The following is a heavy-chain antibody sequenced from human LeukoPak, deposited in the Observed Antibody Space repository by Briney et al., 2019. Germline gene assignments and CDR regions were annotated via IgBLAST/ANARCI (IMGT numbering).Heavy chain of an antibody. CDR3: ARGGDPLLAYSSGWSGDFDY. Sequence: ASVKVSCKASGYTFTSYGISWVRQAPGQGLEWMGWISAYNGNTNYAQKLQGRVTMTTDTSTSTAYMELRSLRSDDTAVYYCARGGDPLLAYSSGWSGDFDYWGQGTLVTVSS. CDR2: ISAYNGNT. CDR1: GYTFTSYG. D-gene: IGHD6-19*01. J-gene: IGHJ4*02. V-gene: IGHV1-18*01.